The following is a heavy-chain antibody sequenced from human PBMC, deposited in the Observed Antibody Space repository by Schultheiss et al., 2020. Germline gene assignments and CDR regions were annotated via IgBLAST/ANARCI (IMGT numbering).Heavy chain of an antibody. CDR2: IGTAGDT. D-gene: IGHD6-19*01. J-gene: IGHJ6*02. CDR1: GFTFSSYD. Sequence: WGSLRLSCAASGFTFSSYDMHWVRQATGKGLEWVSAIGTAGDTYYPGSVKGRFTISRENAKNSLYLQMNSLRAGDTAVYYCARVSSGWYSKYYYYYGMDVWGQGTTVTVSS. CDR3: ARVSSGWYSKYYYYYGMDV. V-gene: IGHV3-13*01.